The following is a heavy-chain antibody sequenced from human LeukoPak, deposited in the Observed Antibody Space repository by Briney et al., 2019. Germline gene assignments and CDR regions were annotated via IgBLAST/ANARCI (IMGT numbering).Heavy chain of an antibody. CDR1: GFSFSSYW. CDR2: INSNGRST. CDR3: VKITSVTGGDC. V-gene: IGHV3-74*01. J-gene: IGHJ4*02. D-gene: IGHD1-1*01. Sequence: GGSLRLSCAASGFSFSSYWMHWVRQAPGKGLVWVSRINSNGRSTSYADSVKGRFTISRDNSKNTLYLQMSSLRAEDTAVYYCVKITSVTGGDCWGQGTRLTVSS.